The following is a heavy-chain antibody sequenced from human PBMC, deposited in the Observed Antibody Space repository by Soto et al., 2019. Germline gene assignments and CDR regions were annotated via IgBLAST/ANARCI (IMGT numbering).Heavy chain of an antibody. CDR1: GLSFSDYY. V-gene: IGHV3-11*03. CDR2: ISGSSSYI. CDR3: ARSNSGSDPFDY. D-gene: IGHD1-26*01. Sequence: PGGSLRLSCAASGLSFSDYYMSWIRQAPGKGLEWVSYISGSSSYINYAKSVKGRFIISRDNAKNSLYLQMNSLRAEDTAIYYCARSNSGSDPFDYWGQGTMVTVSS. J-gene: IGHJ4*02.